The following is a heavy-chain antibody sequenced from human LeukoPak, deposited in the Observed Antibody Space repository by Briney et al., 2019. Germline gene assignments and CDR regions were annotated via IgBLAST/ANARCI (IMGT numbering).Heavy chain of an antibody. V-gene: IGHV3-7*01. D-gene: IGHD4/OR15-4a*01. J-gene: IGHJ4*02. Sequence: GGSLRLSCAASGFTFSSYWMSWVRQAPGKGLEWVANIKQYGSYKYYVDSVKGRFTISRDNAKNSLYLQMSSLRAEDTAVYYCARLTTTAPPAFECWGQGTLVTVSS. CDR2: IKQYGSYK. CDR3: ARLTTTAPPAFEC. CDR1: GFTFSSYW.